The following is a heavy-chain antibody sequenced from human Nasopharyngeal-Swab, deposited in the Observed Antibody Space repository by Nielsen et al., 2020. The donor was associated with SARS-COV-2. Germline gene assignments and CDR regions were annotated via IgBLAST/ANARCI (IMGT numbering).Heavy chain of an antibody. Sequence: ASVKVSCKASGYTFTSYYMHWVRQAPGQGLEWMGIINPSGGSTSYAQKFQGRVTMTRDTSTNTVYMELSSLRSEDTAVYYCARDRGTVTHEWYFDYWGQGTLVTVSS. V-gene: IGHV1-46*01. CDR3: ARDRGTVTHEWYFDY. CDR1: GYTFTSYY. J-gene: IGHJ4*02. D-gene: IGHD4-17*01. CDR2: INPSGGST.